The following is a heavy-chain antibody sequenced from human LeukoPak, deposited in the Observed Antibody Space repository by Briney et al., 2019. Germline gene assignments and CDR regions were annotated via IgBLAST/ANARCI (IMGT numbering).Heavy chain of an antibody. Sequence: SQTLSLTCAISGGSVSSNTVTWNWIRQSPSRGLVWLGRTYYRSKWSTDYSESVKRRITINPDTSKNRFSLHLNSVSPEDTAVYYCARVSGGVFEDWGQGTLVTVSS. CDR2: TYYRSKWST. J-gene: IGHJ4*02. CDR3: ARVSGGVFED. CDR1: GGSVSSNTVT. D-gene: IGHD2-8*02. V-gene: IGHV6-1*01.